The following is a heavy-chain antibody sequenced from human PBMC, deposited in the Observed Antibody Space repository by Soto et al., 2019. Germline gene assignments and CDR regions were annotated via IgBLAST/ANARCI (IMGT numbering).Heavy chain of an antibody. CDR3: ARVGLKYLRWFDP. J-gene: IGHJ5*02. D-gene: IGHD3-10*01. Sequence: GASVKVSCKASGYTFRSYGIQWVRQAPGQSLEWMGWINADNGDTKYSQNFQDRVTITRDTSANTVYMELSSLTTEDTAVHYCARVGLKYLRWFDPWGQGSLVTVSS. CDR2: INADNGDT. V-gene: IGHV1-3*01. CDR1: GYTFRSYG.